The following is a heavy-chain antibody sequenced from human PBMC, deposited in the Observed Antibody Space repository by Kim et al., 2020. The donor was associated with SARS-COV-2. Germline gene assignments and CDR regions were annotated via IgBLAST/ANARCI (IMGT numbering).Heavy chain of an antibody. CDR2: ISGSGSST. J-gene: IGHJ4*02. Sequence: GGSLRLSCAASGFAFGYYDMSWVRQAPGRGLEWVSSISGSGSSTYYADSVKSRFTISRDNSKNTLWLQMHSLRAEETAIYYCTKASGGSSYESADYWGQGTLVTVSS. CDR1: GFAFGYYD. D-gene: IGHD2-15*01. CDR3: TKASGGSSYESADY. V-gene: IGHV3-23*01.